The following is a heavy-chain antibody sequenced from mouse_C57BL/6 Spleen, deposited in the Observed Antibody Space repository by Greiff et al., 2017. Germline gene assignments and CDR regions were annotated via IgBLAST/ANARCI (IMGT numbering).Heavy chain of an antibody. V-gene: IGHV3-6*01. CDR3: ARALNWDYFGC. CDR1: GYSITSGYY. CDR2: ISYDGSN. D-gene: IGHD4-1*01. J-gene: IGHJ2*01. Sequence: EVQLQESGPGLVKPSQSLSLTCSVTGYSITSGYYWNWIRQFPGNKLEWMGYISYDGSNNYNPSLKNRISITSDTSKNQFFLKLNSVTTEDTATYYCARALNWDYFGCWGQGTTLTVSS.